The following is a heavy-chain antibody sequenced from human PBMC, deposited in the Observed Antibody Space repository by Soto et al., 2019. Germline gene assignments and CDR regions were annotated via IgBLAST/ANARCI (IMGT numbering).Heavy chain of an antibody. CDR1: GYTFTGYY. J-gene: IGHJ3*02. V-gene: IGHV1-2*02. Sequence: GASVKVSRKASGYTFTGYYMHWVRQAPGQGLEWMGWINPNSGGTNYAQKFQGRVTMTRDTSISTAYMELSRLRSDDTAVYYCARGARVPAATQDAFDIWGQGTMVTVSS. CDR2: INPNSGGT. CDR3: ARGARVPAATQDAFDI. D-gene: IGHD2-2*01.